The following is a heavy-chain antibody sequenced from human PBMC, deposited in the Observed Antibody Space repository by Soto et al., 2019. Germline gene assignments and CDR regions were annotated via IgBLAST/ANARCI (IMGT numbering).Heavy chain of an antibody. D-gene: IGHD5-12*01. CDR2: IYYSGST. V-gene: IGHV4-59*08. J-gene: IGHJ4*02. CDR1: GGSISSYY. CDR3: ARQSHGEYSGWSYFDY. Sequence: QVQLQESGPGLVKPSETLSLTCTVSGGSISSYYWSWIRQPPGKGLEWIGYIYYSGSTNYNPSLKSRVTISVDTSKNQFSLKLSSVTAADTAVYYCARQSHGEYSGWSYFDYWGQGTLVTVSS.